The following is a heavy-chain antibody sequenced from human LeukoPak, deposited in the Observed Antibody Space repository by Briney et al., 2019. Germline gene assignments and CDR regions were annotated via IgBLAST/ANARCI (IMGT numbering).Heavy chain of an antibody. D-gene: IGHD1-14*01. CDR2: INHSGST. J-gene: IGHJ4*02. CDR1: GGSFSGYY. CDR3: ARGATLNHFDY. Sequence: SETLSLTCAVYGGSFSGYYWSWIRQPPGKGLEWIGEINHSGSTNYNPSLKSRVTISVDTSKNQFSLKLSSVTAADTAVYYCARGATLNHFDYWGQGTLVTVSS. V-gene: IGHV4-34*01.